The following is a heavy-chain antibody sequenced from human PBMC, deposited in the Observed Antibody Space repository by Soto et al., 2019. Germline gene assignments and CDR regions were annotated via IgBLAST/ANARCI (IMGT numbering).Heavy chain of an antibody. CDR1: RFNFSAAW. D-gene: IGHD2-15*01. J-gene: IGHJ4*02. Sequence: PGGSLRLSCVASRFNFSAAWLNWIRQATGKGLEWVGRIKPKSEGETADYTAPVRGRFTISRDNSKNTLYLQMNSLRAEDTAVYYCARGGNLGYCSGGSCRELDYWGQGTLVTVSS. V-gene: IGHV3-15*07. CDR3: ARGGNLGYCSGGSCRELDY. CDR2: IKPKSEGETA.